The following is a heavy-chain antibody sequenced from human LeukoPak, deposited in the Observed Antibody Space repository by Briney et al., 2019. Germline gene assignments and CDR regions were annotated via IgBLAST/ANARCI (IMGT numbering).Heavy chain of an antibody. J-gene: IGHJ4*02. Sequence: GGSLRLSCAASGFTFSSYWMHWVRQAPGQGLVWVSLINTDGSSATYARSVKGRFNITRDNDRNTLYLQMNSLRAEDTAVYYCTRQMPAIRYFDFWGQGTLVTVSS. CDR1: GFTFSSYW. D-gene: IGHD5-24*01. V-gene: IGHV3-74*01. CDR2: INTDGSSA. CDR3: TRQMPAIRYFDF.